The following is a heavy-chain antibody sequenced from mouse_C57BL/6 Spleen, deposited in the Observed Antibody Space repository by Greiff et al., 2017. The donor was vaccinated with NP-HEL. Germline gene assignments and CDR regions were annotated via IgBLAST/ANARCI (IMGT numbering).Heavy chain of an antibody. CDR3: ARGENDYDWFAY. J-gene: IGHJ3*01. Sequence: VQLQQPGAELVMPGASVKLSCKASGYTFTSYWMHWVKQRPGQGLEWIGEIDPSDSYTNYNQKFKGKSTLTVDKSSSTAYMQLSSLTSEDSAVYYCARGENDYDWFAYWGQGTLVTVSA. CDR1: GYTFTSYW. D-gene: IGHD2-4*01. V-gene: IGHV1-69*01. CDR2: IDPSDSYT.